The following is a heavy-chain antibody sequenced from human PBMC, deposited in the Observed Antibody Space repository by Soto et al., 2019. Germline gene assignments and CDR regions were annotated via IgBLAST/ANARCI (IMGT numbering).Heavy chain of an antibody. V-gene: IGHV3-33*01. Sequence: PGGSLRLSCASSGFTFSSYGMHLVRQAPGKELEWVAVIWYDGSNKYYADSVKGRFTISRDNSKNTLYLQMNSLRAEDTAVYYCARDDVTYDFWSGYRYRVGYYFDYWGQGTLVTVSS. D-gene: IGHD3-3*01. J-gene: IGHJ4*02. CDR3: ARDDVTYDFWSGYRYRVGYYFDY. CDR2: IWYDGSNK. CDR1: GFTFSSYG.